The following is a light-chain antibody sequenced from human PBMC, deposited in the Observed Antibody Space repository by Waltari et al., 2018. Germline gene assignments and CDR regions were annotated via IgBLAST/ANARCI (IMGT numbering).Light chain of an antibody. CDR1: SSDVGSYKL. J-gene: IGLJ3*02. CDR2: EGN. Sequence: QSALTQPASVSGSPGQSITISCTGTSSDVGSYKLVSWYQQHPGKAPKLMIYEGNKRPSGVSNRFSGSKSGNTASLTISGLQGEDEADYHCCSYAGSNTFVVFGGGTKLTVL. CDR3: CSYAGSNTFVV. V-gene: IGLV2-23*03.